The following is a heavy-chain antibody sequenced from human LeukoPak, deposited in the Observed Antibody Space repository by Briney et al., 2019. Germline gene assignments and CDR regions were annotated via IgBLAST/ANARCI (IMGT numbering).Heavy chain of an antibody. V-gene: IGHV3-30*18. CDR2: ISYDGSNK. J-gene: IGHJ3*02. Sequence: GGSLRLSCAASGFTFSSYGMHWVRQAPGKGLEWVADISYDGSNKYYADSVKGRFTISRDNSKNTLYLQMNSLRAEDTAVYYCAKDSPKLVRDDAFDIWGQGTMVTVSS. CDR3: AKDSPKLVRDDAFDI. CDR1: GFTFSSYG. D-gene: IGHD3-10*01.